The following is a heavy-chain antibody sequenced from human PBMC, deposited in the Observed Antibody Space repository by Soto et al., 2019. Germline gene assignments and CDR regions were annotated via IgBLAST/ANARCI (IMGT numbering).Heavy chain of an antibody. CDR2: ITAYGDST. J-gene: IGHJ5*02. Sequence: EVHLLESGGGFVQPGGSLRLSCAASGFTFSNYAMSWVRQAPGKGLEWVSAITAYGDSTHYAVSVKGRFTISRDSPKNTLDPQMDSLGAEDTAVYYCAKDTLWYDSDWYPPSGFDPWGQGTLVTVSS. CDR3: AKDTLWYDSDWYPPSGFDP. CDR1: GFTFSNYA. V-gene: IGHV3-23*01. D-gene: IGHD3-22*01.